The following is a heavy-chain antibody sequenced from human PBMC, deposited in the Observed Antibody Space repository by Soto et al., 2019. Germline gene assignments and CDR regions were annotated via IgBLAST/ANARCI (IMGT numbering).Heavy chain of an antibody. J-gene: IGHJ4*02. V-gene: IGHV4-59*08. CDR2: TDYSGNT. CDR1: SDSISSYY. Sequence: QVQLQESGPGLVRPSETLSLTCTVSSDSISSYYWIWIRQSPGKGLEWIGYTDYSGNTNYNPSLKSRVTISGDTSKNQFSLRLSSVTAADTDGYYCARAVGDPLYYLDYWGQGTLVTVSS. D-gene: IGHD6-19*01. CDR3: ARAVGDPLYYLDY.